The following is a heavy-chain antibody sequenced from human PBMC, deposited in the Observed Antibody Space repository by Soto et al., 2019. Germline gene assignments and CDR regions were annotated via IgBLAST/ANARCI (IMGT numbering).Heavy chain of an antibody. CDR3: ARVPLEYSTSSVWFDP. J-gene: IGHJ5*02. CDR2: MNPNSGNT. CDR1: GYTFTSYD. D-gene: IGHD6-6*01. Sequence: QVQLVHSGAAVKKPGASVKVSCKASGYTFTSYDINWVRQATAQVPEWMGWMNPNSGNTGYAQKFQGTVIIGRNSSISTAYMELSSLRSEDTAVYYGARVPLEYSTSSVWFDPGGKVTMVTVSS. V-gene: IGHV1-8*01.